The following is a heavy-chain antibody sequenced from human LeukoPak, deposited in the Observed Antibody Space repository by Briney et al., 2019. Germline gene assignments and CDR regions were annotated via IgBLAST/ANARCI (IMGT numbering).Heavy chain of an antibody. CDR3: ARVLGGSGSYYTYYYYYMDV. CDR2: INYSGST. D-gene: IGHD3-10*01. V-gene: IGHV4-39*07. J-gene: IGHJ6*03. CDR1: GGSISSGGYY. Sequence: SETLSLTCIVSGGSISSGGYYWAWIRQPPGKGLEWIVTINYSGSTFYNPSLKSRVTISVDTSKNQFSLKLSSVTAADTAVYYCARVLGGSGSYYTYYYYYMDVWGKGTTVTVSS.